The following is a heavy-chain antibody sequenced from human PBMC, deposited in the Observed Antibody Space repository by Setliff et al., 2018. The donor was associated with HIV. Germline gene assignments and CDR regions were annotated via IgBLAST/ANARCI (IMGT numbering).Heavy chain of an antibody. CDR1: GYSISSGFY. Sequence: SETLSLTCAVSGYSISSGFYWGWIRQPPGKGLEWIGTIYHSGSTNYNPSLKSRVTISVETSKNQFSLKVSSVTAADTAVYYCAKGLLPVTTTDYAFDIWGQGTMVTVSS. V-gene: IGHV4-38-2*01. D-gene: IGHD4-17*01. CDR2: IYHSGST. CDR3: AKGLLPVTTTDYAFDI. J-gene: IGHJ3*02.